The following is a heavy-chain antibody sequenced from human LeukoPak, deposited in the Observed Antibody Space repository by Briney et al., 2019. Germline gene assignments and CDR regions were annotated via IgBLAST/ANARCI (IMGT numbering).Heavy chain of an antibody. V-gene: IGHV1-18*01. J-gene: IGHJ4*02. CDR1: GYTFTSYG. D-gene: IGHD3-22*01. CDR3: ARAHKTHYYDSSGYYIN. CDR2: ISAYNGNT. Sequence: ASVKVSCKASGYTFTSYGISWVRQAPGQGLEWMGWISAYNGNTNYAQKLQGRVTITTDTSTSTAYMELRSLRSDDTAVYYCARAHKTHYYDSSGYYINWGQGTLVTVSS.